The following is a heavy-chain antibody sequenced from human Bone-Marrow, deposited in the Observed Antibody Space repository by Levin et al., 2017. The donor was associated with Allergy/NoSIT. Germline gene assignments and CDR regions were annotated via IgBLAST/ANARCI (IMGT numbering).Heavy chain of an antibody. D-gene: IGHD3-22*01. V-gene: IGHV5-51*01. CDR3: ARHYDSSGYWGFDP. CDR1: GYSFTNYW. CDR2: IFPDDSDT. J-gene: IGHJ5*02. Sequence: GGSLRLSCKASGYSFTNYWIGWVRQMPGRGLEWMGIIFPDDSDTRYSPSFQGQVTISADKSISTAYLQWSSLKASDTAIYYCARHYDSSGYWGFDPWGQGTVVTGSS.